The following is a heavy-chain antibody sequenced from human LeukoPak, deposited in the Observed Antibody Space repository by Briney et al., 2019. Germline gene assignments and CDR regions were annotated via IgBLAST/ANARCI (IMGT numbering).Heavy chain of an antibody. V-gene: IGHV3-48*03. CDR3: ARFKLSSGYHPFDY. Sequence: GGSLRLSCAASGFTFSSYEMNWVRQAPGKGLEWVSYISSSGSTIYYADSVKGRFTISRDNAKNSLYLQMNSLRVEDTAVYYCARFKLSSGYHPFDYWGQGTLVTVSS. J-gene: IGHJ4*02. CDR1: GFTFSSYE. D-gene: IGHD5-12*01. CDR2: ISSSGSTI.